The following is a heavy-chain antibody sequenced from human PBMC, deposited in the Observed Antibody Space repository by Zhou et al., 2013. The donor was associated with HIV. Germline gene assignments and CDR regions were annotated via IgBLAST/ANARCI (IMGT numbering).Heavy chain of an antibody. CDR1: GGTFSSYA. D-gene: IGHD3-9*01. V-gene: IGHV1-69*05. J-gene: IGHJ4*02. CDR2: IIPIFGTA. CDR3: ARGRPLRYFDWLLSPDI. Sequence: QLQLVQSAAEVKKPGSSVKVSCKASGGTFSSYAISWVRQAPGQGLEWMGGIIPIFGTANYAQKFQGRVTITTDESTSTAYMELSSLRSEDTAVYYCARGRPLRYFDWLLSPDIWGQGTLVTVSS.